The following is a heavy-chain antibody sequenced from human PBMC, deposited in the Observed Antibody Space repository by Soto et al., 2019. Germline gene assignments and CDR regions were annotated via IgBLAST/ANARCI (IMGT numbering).Heavy chain of an antibody. CDR1: GFTVSSNY. CDR2: IYSGGST. D-gene: IGHD1-26*01. J-gene: IGHJ6*02. Sequence: PGGSLRLSCAASGFTVSSNYMSWVRRAPGKGLEWVSVIYSGGSTYYADSVKGRFTISRDNSKNTLYLQMNSLRAEDTAVYYCARDYGVRSGSYYYYYGMDVWGQGTTVTVSS. V-gene: IGHV3-53*01. CDR3: ARDYGVRSGSYYYYYGMDV.